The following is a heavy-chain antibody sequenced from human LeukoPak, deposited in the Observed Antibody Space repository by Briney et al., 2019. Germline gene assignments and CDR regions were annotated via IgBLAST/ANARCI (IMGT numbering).Heavy chain of an antibody. J-gene: IGHJ4*02. V-gene: IGHV1-2*02. Sequence: ASVKVSCKASGYTFTGYYMHWVRQAPGQGLEWMGWINPNSGGTNYAQKFQGRVTMTRDTSISTAYMELSRLRSDDTAVYYCARDRLGYSSGWFDYWRQGTLVTVSS. D-gene: IGHD6-19*01. CDR1: GYTFTGYY. CDR2: INPNSGGT. CDR3: ARDRLGYSSGWFDY.